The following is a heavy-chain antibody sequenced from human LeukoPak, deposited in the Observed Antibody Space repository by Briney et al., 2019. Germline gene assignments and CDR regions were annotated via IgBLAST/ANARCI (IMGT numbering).Heavy chain of an antibody. CDR3: ARDLMFRGETGAFDI. J-gene: IGHJ3*02. D-gene: IGHD3-10*01. V-gene: IGHV3-74*01. Sequence: GGSLRLSCAASGFSFSVYWMHWVRQAPGKGPVWVSRIKTDGSITDYADSVKGRFTISRDNAKNTLYLQMNSLRAEDTAVYYCARDLMFRGETGAFDIWGQGTMVTVSS. CDR2: IKTDGSIT. CDR1: GFSFSVYW.